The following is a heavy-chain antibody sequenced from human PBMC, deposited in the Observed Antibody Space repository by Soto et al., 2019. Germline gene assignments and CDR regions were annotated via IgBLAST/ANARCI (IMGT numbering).Heavy chain of an antibody. CDR1: GFIFSTYA. J-gene: IGHJ4*02. D-gene: IGHD6-19*01. CDR3: AKDGGSSGTFDY. CDR2: ISYDGSNK. Sequence: PGGSLRLSCAASGFIFSTYAMQWVRQAPGKGLEWVGVISYDGSNKYYADSVKGRFTISRDNSKNTLYLQMNSLRVEDTAVYYCAKDGGSSGTFDYWGQGTLVTVSS. V-gene: IGHV3-30*18.